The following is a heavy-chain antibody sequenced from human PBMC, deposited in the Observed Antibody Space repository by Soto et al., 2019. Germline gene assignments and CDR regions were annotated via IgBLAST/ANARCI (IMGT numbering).Heavy chain of an antibody. CDR1: GITFSSYG. D-gene: IGHD5-18*01. CDR2: ISYDGGLQ. V-gene: IGHV3-30*03. J-gene: IGHJ4*02. CDR3: VSDRGYGHATVPYS. Sequence: QAQLVESGGSVVQPGRSLRLSCAASGITFSSYGMHWVRQAPGTGLEWVAVISYDGGLQHYADSVKGRFTISRDNSKNMVLLQMNSLRAQDTAVYYCVSDRGYGHATVPYSWGQGTLVSVSS.